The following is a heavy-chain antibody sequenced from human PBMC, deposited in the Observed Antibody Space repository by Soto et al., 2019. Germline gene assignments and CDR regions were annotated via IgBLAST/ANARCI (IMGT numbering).Heavy chain of an antibody. Sequence: GGSLRLSCAGSGFTISTNYMSWVRQAPGKGLEWISVTYSGGTTYNADSVQSRFTISTDNSKNTLHLDMNSLRAEDTAVYYCARDLNFWGQGTLVTVS. CDR2: TYSGGTT. CDR1: GFTISTNY. CDR3: ARDLNF. V-gene: IGHV3-66*01. J-gene: IGHJ4*02.